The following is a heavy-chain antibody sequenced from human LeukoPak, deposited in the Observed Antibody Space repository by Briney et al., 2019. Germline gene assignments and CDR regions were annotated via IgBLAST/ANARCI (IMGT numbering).Heavy chain of an antibody. J-gene: IGHJ4*02. CDR1: GFTFSSYW. CDR2: IYQDGSEK. CDR3: ARDDTTALYYFDY. Sequence: PGGSLRLSCAASGFTFSSYWVSWVRQALGKGLEWVANIYQDGSEKYYVDSVKGRFTISRDNAKNSLYLQMNSLRAEDTAVYYCARDDTTALYYFDYWGQGTLVTVSS. V-gene: IGHV3-7*01. D-gene: IGHD2/OR15-2a*01.